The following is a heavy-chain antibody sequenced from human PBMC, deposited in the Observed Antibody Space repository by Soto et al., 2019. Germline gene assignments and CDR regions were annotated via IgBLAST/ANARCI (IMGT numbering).Heavy chain of an antibody. CDR1: GFTFSSYG. CDR3: AKDNVLSVDPLGYYYYYYGMDV. V-gene: IGHV3-30*18. J-gene: IGHJ6*02. Sequence: PVGSLRLSCAASGFTFSSYGMHWVRQAPGKGLEWVAVISYDGSNKYYADSVKGRFTISRDNSKNTLYLQMNSLRAEDTAVYYCAKDNVLSVDPLGYYYYYYGMDVWGQGTTVTVSS. D-gene: IGHD2-8*01. CDR2: ISYDGSNK.